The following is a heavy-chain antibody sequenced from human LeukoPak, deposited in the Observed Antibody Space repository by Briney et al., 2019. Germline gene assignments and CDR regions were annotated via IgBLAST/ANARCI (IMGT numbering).Heavy chain of an antibody. D-gene: IGHD6-13*01. CDR1: GGSISSYY. CDR2: IYYSGST. J-gene: IGHJ6*03. V-gene: IGHV4-59*01. CDR3: ARDLTAAAGIGRAYYYYYMDV. Sequence: PSETLSLTCTVSGGSISSYYWSWIRQPPGKGLEWIGDIYYSGSTNYNPSLKSRVTISVDTSKNQFSLKLSSVTAADTAVYYCARDLTAAAGIGRAYYYYYMDVWGKGTTVTVSS.